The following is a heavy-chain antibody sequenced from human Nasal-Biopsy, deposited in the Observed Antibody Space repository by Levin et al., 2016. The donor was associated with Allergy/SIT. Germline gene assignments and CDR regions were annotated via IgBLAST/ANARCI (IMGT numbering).Heavy chain of an antibody. Sequence: GESLKISCAASGFSFTNYGMHWVRQAPGKGLDWVAFIRYDGSEKIYADSVKGRFTISRDDSKHTLDLQMNGLRAEDTAVYYCAKAGYFDSSGNYVYGAFDVWGQGTMVTVSS. D-gene: IGHD3-22*01. CDR1: GFSFTNYG. CDR2: IRYDGSEK. V-gene: IGHV3-30*02. J-gene: IGHJ3*01. CDR3: AKAGYFDSSGNYVYGAFDV.